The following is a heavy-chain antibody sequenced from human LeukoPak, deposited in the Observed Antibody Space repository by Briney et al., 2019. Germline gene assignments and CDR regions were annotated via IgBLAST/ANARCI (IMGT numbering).Heavy chain of an antibody. Sequence: GGSLRLSCAASGFTFSGYAMSWVRQAPGKGLEWVSVISGSGDTTYYADSVKGRFTISRDNSKNTLYLQMNSVRAEDTAVYYCAKDRRYYDYWGQGTLVTVSS. CDR2: ISGSGDTT. V-gene: IGHV3-23*01. CDR1: GFTFSGYA. J-gene: IGHJ4*02. CDR3: AKDRRYYDY.